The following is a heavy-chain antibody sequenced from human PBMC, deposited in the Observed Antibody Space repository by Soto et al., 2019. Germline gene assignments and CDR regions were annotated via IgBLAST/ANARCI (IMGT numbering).Heavy chain of an antibody. CDR1: GYTFTSYG. CDR3: ARDAAAGPNDY. D-gene: IGHD6-13*01. V-gene: IGHV1-18*01. J-gene: IGHJ4*02. CDR2: ISAYNGNT. Sequence: QVQLVQSGAEVKKPGASVKVSCKASGYTFTSYGISWVRQAPGQGLEWMGWISAYNGNTKYVQKFQGRVTMTTDTSTSTAYLELRSLPSDDTAVYYCARDAAAGPNDYWGQGTLVTVSS.